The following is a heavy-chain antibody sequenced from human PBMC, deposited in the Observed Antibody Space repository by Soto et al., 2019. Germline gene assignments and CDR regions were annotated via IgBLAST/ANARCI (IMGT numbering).Heavy chain of an antibody. J-gene: IGHJ6*03. CDR2: IYSGGST. Sequence: GGSLRLSCAASGFTVSSNYMSWVRQPPGKGLEWVSVIYSGGSTYYPYSVKVRFTISRHNSKNTQYLQMNSLRAEDTAVYYCAREEFVVVPAAHQTHYYYYMDVWGKGTTVTVSS. V-gene: IGHV3-53*04. CDR1: GFTVSSNY. D-gene: IGHD2-2*01. CDR3: AREEFVVVPAAHQTHYYYYMDV.